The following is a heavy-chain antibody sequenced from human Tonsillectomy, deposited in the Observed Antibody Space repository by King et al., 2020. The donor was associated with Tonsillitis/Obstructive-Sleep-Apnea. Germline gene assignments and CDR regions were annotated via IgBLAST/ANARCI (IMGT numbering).Heavy chain of an antibody. Sequence: QLVQSGGGLIQPGGSLRLSCAASVFTFSIYNMNWVRQSPGKGLEWVSYITSDNSSMYYADSVKGRFTISSDNAKNSLYLQMNSLRDEYTAVYYCALTTVTTPWGYYFDYWGQGTLVTVSS. CDR2: ITSDNSSM. D-gene: IGHD4-11*01. J-gene: IGHJ4*02. CDR3: ALTTVTTPWGYYFDY. CDR1: VFTFSIYN. V-gene: IGHV3-48*02.